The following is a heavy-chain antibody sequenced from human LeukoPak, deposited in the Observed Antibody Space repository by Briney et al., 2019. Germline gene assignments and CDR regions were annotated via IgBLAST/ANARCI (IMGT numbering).Heavy chain of an antibody. Sequence: GGSLRLSCAASGFTFSSYAMSWVRQAPGKGPEWVSALTGSGDSTYYADSVKGRFTISRDNSKNTLYLQMNSLRAEDTAVYYCAKGGRYSYGSFFDYWGQGTLVTVSS. CDR2: LTGSGDST. CDR1: GFTFSSYA. J-gene: IGHJ4*02. D-gene: IGHD5-18*01. V-gene: IGHV3-23*01. CDR3: AKGGRYSYGSFFDY.